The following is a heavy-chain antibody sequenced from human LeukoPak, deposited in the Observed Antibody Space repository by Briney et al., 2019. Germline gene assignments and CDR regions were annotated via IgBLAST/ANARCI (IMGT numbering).Heavy chain of an antibody. CDR1: GGSISSGSFY. V-gene: IGHV4-39*01. CDR2: IYYSGST. D-gene: IGHD6-13*01. J-gene: IGHJ3*02. Sequence: KPSETLSLTCTVSGGSISSGSFYWGWIRQPPGKGLEWIGSIYYSGSTYYNPSLKSRVTISVDTSKNQFSLKLSSVTAADTTVYYCARFNRIVAPGNDAFDIWGQGTMVTVSS. CDR3: ARFNRIVAPGNDAFDI.